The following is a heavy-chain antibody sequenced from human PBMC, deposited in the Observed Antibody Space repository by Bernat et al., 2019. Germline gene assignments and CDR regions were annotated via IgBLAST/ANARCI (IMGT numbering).Heavy chain of an antibody. Sequence: EVQLVESGGGLVQPGGSLRLSCAASGFTFSSYWMSWVRQAPGTGLEWVANIKQDGSEKCYGDSVKGRFPISRDNAKNSLYLQMNSLRAEDTAVYYCARGDWSGGSCQRDAFDIWGQGTMVTVSS. J-gene: IGHJ3*02. CDR1: GFTFSSYW. CDR3: ARGDWSGGSCQRDAFDI. D-gene: IGHD2-15*01. V-gene: IGHV3-7*04. CDR2: IKQDGSEK.